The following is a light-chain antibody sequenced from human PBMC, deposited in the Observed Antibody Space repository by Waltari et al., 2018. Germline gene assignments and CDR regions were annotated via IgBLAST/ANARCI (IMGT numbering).Light chain of an antibody. Sequence: DXQLTQSPSFLSASLGDRVTVTCRASQSINNFLAWFQQKPGEAPKLLIHTATTLQRGVPSRFRGXGSGTEXILTISSLQPEDFATYFCQQVNSYPLTXGGGTTVGMK. CDR2: TAT. V-gene: IGKV1-9*01. CDR1: QSINNF. CDR3: QQVNSYPLT. J-gene: IGKJ4*01.